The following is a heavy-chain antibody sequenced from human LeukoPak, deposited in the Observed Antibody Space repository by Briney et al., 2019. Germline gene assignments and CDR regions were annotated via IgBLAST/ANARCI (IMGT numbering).Heavy chain of an antibody. V-gene: IGHV3-23*01. CDR3: VRQFAP. J-gene: IGHJ5*02. CDR1: GSTFSSYA. D-gene: IGHD5-24*01. Sequence: GGSLRLSCAASGSTFSSYAMSWVRQAPGKGLEWVSAISGSGGSTYYADSVKGRFTISRDNSKNTLSLQMNSLRVEDTALYYCVRQFAPWGQGTLVTVSS. CDR2: ISGSGGST.